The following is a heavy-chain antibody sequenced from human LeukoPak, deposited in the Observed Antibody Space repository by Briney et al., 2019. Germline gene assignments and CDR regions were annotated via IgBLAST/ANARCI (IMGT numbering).Heavy chain of an antibody. J-gene: IGHJ3*02. CDR3: ARTYDFGRGPPGDAFDN. D-gene: IGHD3-3*01. CDR2: IDARSGIT. CDR1: GFTFTIFG. V-gene: IGHV3-48*01. Sequence: GGSLRLSCAASGFTFTIFGLNWVRQAPGKGPEWISYIDARSGITYYADSVQGRFTISRDDARESVFLQMDGLRVDDTAVYYCARTYDFGRGPPGDAFDNWAQGTWVIVSA.